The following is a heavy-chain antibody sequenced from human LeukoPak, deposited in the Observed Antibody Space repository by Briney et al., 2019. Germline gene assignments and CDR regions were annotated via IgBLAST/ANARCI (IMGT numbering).Heavy chain of an antibody. D-gene: IGHD6-6*01. V-gene: IGHV3-7*01. CDR1: GFTFSSYW. CDR2: IKQDGSEK. J-gene: IGHJ6*03. CDR3: ARDNRAARPISLFYYYYMDV. Sequence: PGGSLRLSCAASGFTFSSYWMSWVRQAPGKGLEWVANIKQDGSEKYYVDSVKGRFTISRDNAKNSLYLQMNSLRAEDTAVYYCARDNRAARPISLFYYYYMDVWGKGTTVTVPS.